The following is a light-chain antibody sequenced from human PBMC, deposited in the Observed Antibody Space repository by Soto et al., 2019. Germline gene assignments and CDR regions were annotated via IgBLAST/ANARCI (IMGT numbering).Light chain of an antibody. Sequence: EIVLTQSPGTLSLSPGERATLSCRASQSVRSNYLAWYQQKPGQAPRLLIYGASTRATGIPARFSGSGSGTEFSLTISNLQPDDCATYYCQQYENYWTFGQGTKVDI. J-gene: IGKJ1*01. CDR3: QQYENYWT. CDR1: QSVRSNY. CDR2: GAS. V-gene: IGKV3-20*01.